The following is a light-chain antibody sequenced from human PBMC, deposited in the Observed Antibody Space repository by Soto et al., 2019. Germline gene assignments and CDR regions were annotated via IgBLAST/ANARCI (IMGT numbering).Light chain of an antibody. CDR2: GAS. Sequence: EIVMTQSPATLSVSPEERATLSCRASQSISSNLAWYQQKPGQAPRLLIYGASTRATGIPARFSGSGSATEFTLTISSLQSEDFAVYYCQQYSNWPPITFGQGTRAEIK. CDR1: QSISSN. V-gene: IGKV3-15*01. J-gene: IGKJ5*01. CDR3: QQYSNWPPIT.